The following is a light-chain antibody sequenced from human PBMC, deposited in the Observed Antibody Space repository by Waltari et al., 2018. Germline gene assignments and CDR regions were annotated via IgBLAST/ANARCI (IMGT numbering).Light chain of an antibody. CDR1: SSTVGAYNS. V-gene: IGLV2-11*01. Sequence: QSALTQPRSVSGSPGQSVTISCTGTSSTVGAYNSVSWYLQHPGKAPKLMIYDVTKRPSGVPDRFSGSKSGNTASLTISGLQAEDEADYYCCSYAGSYTWVFGGGTKLTVL. J-gene: IGLJ3*02. CDR2: DVT. CDR3: CSYAGSYTWV.